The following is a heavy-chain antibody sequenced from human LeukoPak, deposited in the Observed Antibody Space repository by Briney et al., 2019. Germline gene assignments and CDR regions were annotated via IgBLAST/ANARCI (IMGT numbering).Heavy chain of an antibody. J-gene: IGHJ4*02. Sequence: SETLSLTCTVSGGSISSGSYYWSWIRQPAGKGLERTGRIYTSGSTNYNPSLKSRVTISVDTSKNQFSLKLSSVTAADMAVYYCARELPDYYDSSGQDYWGQGTLVTVSS. CDR1: GGSISSGSYY. CDR3: ARELPDYYDSSGQDY. V-gene: IGHV4-61*02. CDR2: IYTSGST. D-gene: IGHD3-22*01.